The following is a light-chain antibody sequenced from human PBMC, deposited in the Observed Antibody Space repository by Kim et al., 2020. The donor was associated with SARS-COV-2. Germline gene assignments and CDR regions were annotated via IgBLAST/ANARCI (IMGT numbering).Light chain of an antibody. Sequence: SVGDRVTITCQASQDISNYLNWYQKKPGKAPKLLIYDASNLETGVPSRFSGSGSGTDFTFTISSLQPEDIATYYCQQYDNLPPFTFGPGTKVDIK. CDR1: QDISNY. CDR3: QQYDNLPPFT. CDR2: DAS. V-gene: IGKV1-33*01. J-gene: IGKJ3*01.